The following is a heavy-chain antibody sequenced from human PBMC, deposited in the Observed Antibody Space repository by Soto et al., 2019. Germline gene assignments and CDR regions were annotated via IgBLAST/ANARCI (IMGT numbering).Heavy chain of an antibody. CDR3: ARDQGDGDYGN. D-gene: IGHD4-17*01. CDR2: ISSSSSYI. J-gene: IGHJ4*02. CDR1: GFTFSSYS. Sequence: EVQLVESGGGLVKPGGSLRLSCAASGFTFSSYSMNWVRQAPGKGLEWVSSISSSSSYIYYADSVKGRFTISRDNSKNALYLQMNSLRAEDTAVYYCARDQGDGDYGNWGQGTLVTVSS. V-gene: IGHV3-21*01.